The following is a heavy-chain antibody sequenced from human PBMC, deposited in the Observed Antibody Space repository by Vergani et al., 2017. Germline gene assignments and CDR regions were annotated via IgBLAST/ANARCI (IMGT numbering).Heavy chain of an antibody. CDR3: ARDADDFWSGYHV. Sequence: QVQLQESGPGLVKPSETLSLTCTVSGGSISSYYWSWTRQPPGKGLEWIGYIYYSGSTNYNPSLKRRVTISVDTSKNQFSLKLSSVTAADTAVYYCARDADDFWSGYHVWGKGTTVTVSS. D-gene: IGHD3-3*01. V-gene: IGHV4-59*01. J-gene: IGHJ6*04. CDR2: IYYSGST. CDR1: GGSISSYY.